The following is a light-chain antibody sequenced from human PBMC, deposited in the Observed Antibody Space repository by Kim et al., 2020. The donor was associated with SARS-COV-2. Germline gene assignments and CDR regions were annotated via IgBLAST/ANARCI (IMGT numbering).Light chain of an antibody. CDR1: QDISSW. V-gene: IGKV1D-12*01. CDR2: EAS. Sequence: DIQMTQSPSSVSASVGDRVTITCRVSQDISSWLGWYQQKPGKAPKVLIYEASNLQSGVPSRFSGSGSGTDFTLTINSLQPEDFATYYCQQTHSLPLTFGGGTKVDIK. J-gene: IGKJ4*01. CDR3: QQTHSLPLT.